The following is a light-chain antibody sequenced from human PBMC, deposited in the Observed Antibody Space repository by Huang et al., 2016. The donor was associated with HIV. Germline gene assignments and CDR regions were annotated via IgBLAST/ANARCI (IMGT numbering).Light chain of an antibody. CDR3: QQYNNWPYT. CDR2: GAS. Sequence: EIVMTQSPDTLSVSPGASATLSCRASESVSINLAWYQQRPGQAPRLLIHGASTRAAGIPARFSGSGSGAEFTLTISSLQSEDFALYYCQQYNNWPYTFGQGTKLEIK. CDR1: ESVSIN. J-gene: IGKJ2*01. V-gene: IGKV3-15*01.